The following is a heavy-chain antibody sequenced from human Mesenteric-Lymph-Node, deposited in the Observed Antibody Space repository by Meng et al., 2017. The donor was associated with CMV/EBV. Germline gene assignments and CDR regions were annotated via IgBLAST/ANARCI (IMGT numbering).Heavy chain of an antibody. CDR3: ARDNRADAFDM. J-gene: IGHJ3*02. Sequence: GGSLRLSCAASGFTFSSHWMSWIRQAPGKGLEWVSSITGSGGNKYYADSVKGRFTISRDNSENTLFLQMNNLRAEDTAVYYCARDNRADAFDMWGQGTMVTVSS. V-gene: IGHV3-23*01. D-gene: IGHD2/OR15-2a*01. CDR2: ITGSGGNK. CDR1: GFTFSSHW.